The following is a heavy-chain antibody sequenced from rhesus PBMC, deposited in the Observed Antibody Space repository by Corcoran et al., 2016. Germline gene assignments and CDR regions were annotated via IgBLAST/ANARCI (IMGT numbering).Heavy chain of an antibody. CDR1: GGSISSNY. CDR3: ARDQEDDYGYYYTTLFDY. Sequence: QLQLQESGPGLVKPSETLSLTCAVSGGSISSNYWSWIRQPPGKGLEWIGRISGSGGSTDYNPALTSRVTISTDTSKNQFSLKLSSVTAADTAVYYCARDQEDDYGYYYTTLFDYWGQGVLVTVSS. CDR2: ISGSGGST. D-gene: IGHD3-9*01. V-gene: IGHV4-173*01. J-gene: IGHJ4*01.